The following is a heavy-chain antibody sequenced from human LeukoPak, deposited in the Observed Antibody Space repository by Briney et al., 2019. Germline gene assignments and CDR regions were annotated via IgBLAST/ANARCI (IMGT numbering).Heavy chain of an antibody. D-gene: IGHD4-11*01. CDR3: ARARKPYSKYDWLWFEP. V-gene: IGHV3-30*04. Sequence: GGSLRLSCAASGFTFSSYAMHWVRQAPGKGLEWVSAISYDGSNKCYADSVKGRFTISRDNSKNTLYLQMNSLRAEDTAVYYCARARKPYSKYDWLWFEPWGQGSLVTVSS. CDR1: GFTFSSYA. J-gene: IGHJ5*02. CDR2: ISYDGSNK.